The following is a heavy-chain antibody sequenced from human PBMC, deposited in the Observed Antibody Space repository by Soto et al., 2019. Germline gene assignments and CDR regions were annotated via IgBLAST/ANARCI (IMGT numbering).Heavy chain of an antibody. Sequence: PGGSLRLSCAASGFTFSSYAMSWVRQAPGKGLEWVSAISGSGGSTYYADSVKGRFTISRDNSKNTLYLQMNSLRAEDTAVYYCAKDGGSYSGYYYGMDVWGQGTTVTVSS. D-gene: IGHD1-26*01. CDR1: GFTFSSYA. CDR2: ISGSGGST. J-gene: IGHJ6*02. CDR3: AKDGGSYSGYYYGMDV. V-gene: IGHV3-23*01.